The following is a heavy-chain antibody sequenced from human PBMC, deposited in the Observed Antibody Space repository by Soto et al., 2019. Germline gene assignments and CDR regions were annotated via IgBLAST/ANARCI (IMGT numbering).Heavy chain of an antibody. Sequence: QSGGSLRLSCAASGFTFDDYAMHWVRQAPGKGLEWVSGISWNSGSIGYADSVKGRFTISRDNAKNSLYLQMNSLRAEDTALYYCAKDAVLRYFDWEGAFDIWGQGTMVTVSS. CDR2: ISWNSGSI. J-gene: IGHJ3*02. D-gene: IGHD3-9*01. CDR1: GFTFDDYA. V-gene: IGHV3-9*01. CDR3: AKDAVLRYFDWEGAFDI.